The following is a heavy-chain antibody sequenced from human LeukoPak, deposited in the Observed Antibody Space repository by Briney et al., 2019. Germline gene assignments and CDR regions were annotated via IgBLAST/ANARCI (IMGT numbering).Heavy chain of an antibody. Sequence: GGSLRLSCAASGFPFSSYWMSWVRQAPGKGLEWVANIKQDGSEKYYVDSVKGRFTISRDNAKNSLYLQMNSLRAEDTAVYYCARAELWNYYYMDVWGKGTTVTVSS. CDR3: ARAELWNYYYMDV. CDR1: GFPFSSYW. V-gene: IGHV3-7*01. CDR2: IKQDGSEK. D-gene: IGHD3-10*01. J-gene: IGHJ6*03.